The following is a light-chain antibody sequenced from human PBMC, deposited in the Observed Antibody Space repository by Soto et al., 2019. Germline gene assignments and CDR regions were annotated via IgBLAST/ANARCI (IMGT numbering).Light chain of an antibody. Sequence: EIVLTQSPGTLSLSPGDRATLSCGASQRVTSNYLAWYQQKPGQAPRLLIYGSSTRATGIPDRFTGSGSGTDFTLTISRLEPEDFAIYYCQHYVTSLTTFGQGTRVEIK. J-gene: IGKJ1*01. V-gene: IGKV3-20*01. CDR2: GSS. CDR1: QRVTSNY. CDR3: QHYVTSLTT.